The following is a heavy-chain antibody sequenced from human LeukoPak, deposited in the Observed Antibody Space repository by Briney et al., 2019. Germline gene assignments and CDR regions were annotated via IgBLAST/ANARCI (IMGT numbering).Heavy chain of an antibody. CDR1: GFTFSSYS. J-gene: IGHJ4*02. V-gene: IGHV3-21*01. CDR3: ARCSSSWYYFDY. CDR2: ISSSSSYI. Sequence: PGGSLRLSCAASGFTFSSYSMNWVRQAPGKGLEWVSSISSSSSYIYYADSVKGRFTISRDNAKNSRYLQMNSLRAEDTAVYYCARCSSSWYYFDYWGQGTLVTVSS. D-gene: IGHD6-13*01.